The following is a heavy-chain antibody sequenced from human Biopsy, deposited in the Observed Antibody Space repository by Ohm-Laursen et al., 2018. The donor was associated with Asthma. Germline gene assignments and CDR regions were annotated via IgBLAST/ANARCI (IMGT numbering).Heavy chain of an antibody. CDR1: GGSINNFY. CDR2: VYYSGST. Sequence: SDTLSLTCTVSGGSINNFYWSWIRQPPGKGLESIGHVYYSGSTDYNPSLKSRVTISIDASKNQSSLKLTSVTAADTAVYYCARGVDRVTGLLDHFDSWGQGTLVTVSS. V-gene: IGHV4-59*07. CDR3: ARGVDRVTGLLDHFDS. J-gene: IGHJ4*02. D-gene: IGHD2-21*02.